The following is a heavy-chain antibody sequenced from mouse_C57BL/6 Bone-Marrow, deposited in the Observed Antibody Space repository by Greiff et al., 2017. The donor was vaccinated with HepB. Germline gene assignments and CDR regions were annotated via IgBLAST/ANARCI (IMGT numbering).Heavy chain of an antibody. Sequence: LKESGPGILQSSQTLSLTCSFSGFSLSTSGMGVSWIRQPSGKGLEWLAHIYWDDDKRYNPSLKSRLTISKDTSRNQVFLKLTSVDTADTATYYCARQTAQATSYAMDYWGQGTSVTVSS. J-gene: IGHJ4*01. D-gene: IGHD3-2*02. V-gene: IGHV8-12*01. CDR1: GFSLSTSGMG. CDR2: IYWDDDK. CDR3: ARQTAQATSYAMDY.